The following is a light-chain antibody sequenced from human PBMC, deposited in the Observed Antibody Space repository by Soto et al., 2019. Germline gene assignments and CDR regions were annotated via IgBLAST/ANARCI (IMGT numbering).Light chain of an antibody. Sequence: EIVITQSPATLSVSPGEIDTLSCSASQSVSNNLAWYHQEPCQAPRLLIYGASTRATGITARFSGSGSGTEFTLTISSLQSEDFAVYYCQQYNNWPPWTFGQGTKVDMK. V-gene: IGKV3-15*01. CDR2: GAS. J-gene: IGKJ1*01. CDR3: QQYNNWPPWT. CDR1: QSVSNN.